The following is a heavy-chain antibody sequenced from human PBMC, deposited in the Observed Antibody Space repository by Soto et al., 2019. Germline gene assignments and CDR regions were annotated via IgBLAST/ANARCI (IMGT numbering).Heavy chain of an antibody. CDR2: IYYSGST. Sequence: SETLSLTCTVSGGSISSYYWSWIRQPPGKGLEWIGYIYYSGSTNYNPSLKSRVTISVDTSKNQFSLKLSSVTAADTAVYYCARDTSYSGSYEGALYYYYYGMDVWGQGTTVTVSS. J-gene: IGHJ6*02. V-gene: IGHV4-59*01. CDR1: GGSISSYY. CDR3: ARDTSYSGSYEGALYYYYYGMDV. D-gene: IGHD1-26*01.